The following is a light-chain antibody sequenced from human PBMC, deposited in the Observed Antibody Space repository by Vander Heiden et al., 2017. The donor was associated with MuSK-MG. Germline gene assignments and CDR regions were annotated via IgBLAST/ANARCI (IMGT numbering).Light chain of an antibody. CDR3: QTWGAGTWL. Sequence: QLVVTQSPSASASLAASGSLTGTLNSGHSTDASAWQQQQPGKGPRWLMKVNGDGSQNKGDGIPDRFSGSSSGPIRYLTISSLQSEDEADYYCQTWGAGTWLFGGGTRLTVL. CDR1: SGHSTDA. V-gene: IGLV4-69*02. J-gene: IGLJ3*02. CDR2: VNGDGSQ.